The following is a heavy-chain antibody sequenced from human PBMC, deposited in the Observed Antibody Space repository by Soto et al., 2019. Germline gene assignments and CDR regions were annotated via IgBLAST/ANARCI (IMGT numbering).Heavy chain of an antibody. Sequence: GGSLRLSCAASGFTFSNAWMSWVRQDPGKGLERVGRIKSKTDGGATDYAAPVKGRFTISSDDSKNSLYLQMNSLKTEDTAVYYCTTQHTITAATADDAFDIWGQGTMVTVPS. CDR3: TTQHTITAATADDAFDI. V-gene: IGHV3-15*01. CDR1: GFTFSNAW. J-gene: IGHJ3*02. D-gene: IGHD6-13*01. CDR2: IKSKTDGGAT.